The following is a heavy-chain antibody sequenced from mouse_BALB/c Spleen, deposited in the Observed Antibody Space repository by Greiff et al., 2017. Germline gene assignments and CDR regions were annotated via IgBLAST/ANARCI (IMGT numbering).Heavy chain of an antibody. CDR2: IYPGSGNT. V-gene: IGHV1-77*01. CDR3: ARSRLDY. CDR1: GYTFTDYY. J-gene: IGHJ2*01. D-gene: IGHD2-2*01. Sequence: LQESGAELARPGASVKLSCKASGYTFTDYYINWVKQRTGQGLEWIGEIYPGSGNTYYNEKFKGKATLTADKSSSTAYMQLSSLTSEDSAVYFCARSRLDYWGQGTTLTVSS.